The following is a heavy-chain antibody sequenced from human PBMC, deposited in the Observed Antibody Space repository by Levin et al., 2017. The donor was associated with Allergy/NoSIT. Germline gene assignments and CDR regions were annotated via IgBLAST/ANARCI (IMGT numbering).Heavy chain of an antibody. CDR3: ARGGGRVVPAAVKTYYYMDV. CDR2: INHSGST. CDR1: GGSFSDYY. J-gene: IGHJ6*03. Sequence: SQTLSLTCAVYGGSFSDYYWSWIRPPPGKGLEWIGEINHSGSTNYNPSLKSRVTISVDTSKNQFSLKLSSVTAADTAVYYCARGGGRVVPAAVKTYYYMDVWGKGTTVTVSS. V-gene: IGHV4-34*01. D-gene: IGHD2-2*01.